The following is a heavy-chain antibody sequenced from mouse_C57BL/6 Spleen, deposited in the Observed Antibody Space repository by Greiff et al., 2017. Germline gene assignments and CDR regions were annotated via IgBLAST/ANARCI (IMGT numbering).Heavy chain of an antibody. J-gene: IGHJ2*01. D-gene: IGHD1-1*01. Sequence: VQLVESGPELVKPGASVKISCKASGYAFSSSWMNWVKPRPGKGLEWIGRIYPGDGDTNYNGKFKGKATLTADKSSSTAYMQLSSLTSEDSAVYFCARGGYGSSYGYYFDYWGQGTTLTVSS. V-gene: IGHV1-82*01. CDR1: GYAFSSSW. CDR2: IYPGDGDT. CDR3: ARGGYGSSYGYYFDY.